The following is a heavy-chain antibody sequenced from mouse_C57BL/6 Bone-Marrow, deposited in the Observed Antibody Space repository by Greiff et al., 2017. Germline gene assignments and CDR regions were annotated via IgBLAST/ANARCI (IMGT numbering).Heavy chain of an antibody. V-gene: IGHV14-4*01. CDR3: TTFTTVVAYYYAMDY. J-gene: IGHJ4*01. CDR1: GFNIKDDY. CDR2: IDPADGDT. Sequence: EVQLQQSGAELVRPGASVKLSCTASGFNIKDDYMHWVKQRPEQGLEWIGWIDPADGDTEYASKFQGKATITADTSSNTAYLQLSSLTSEDTAVYYCTTFTTVVAYYYAMDYWGQGTSVTVSS. D-gene: IGHD1-1*01.